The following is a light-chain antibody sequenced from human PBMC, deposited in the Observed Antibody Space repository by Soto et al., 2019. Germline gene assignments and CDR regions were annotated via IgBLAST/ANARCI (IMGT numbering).Light chain of an antibody. CDR1: QSVLYTSNNKNY. Sequence: DIVMTQSPDSLAVSLGERATINCKSSQSVLYTSNNKNYLAWYQQKPGQPPKLLISWASTRESGVPDRFSGSRSGTDFTHTVSTLQAEDVAAYFCQQYYRTPHTFGGGTKVEIK. J-gene: IGKJ4*01. CDR2: WAS. V-gene: IGKV4-1*01. CDR3: QQYYRTPHT.